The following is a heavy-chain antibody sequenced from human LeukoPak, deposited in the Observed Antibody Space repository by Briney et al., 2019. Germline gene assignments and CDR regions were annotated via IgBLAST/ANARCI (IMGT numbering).Heavy chain of an antibody. CDR3: ARGNLNRNY. CDR2: INHSGST. CDR1: GGSFSGYY. Sequence: LKPSETLSLTCAVYGGSFSGYYWSWIRQPPGKGLEWIGEINHSGSTNYNPSLKSRVTISVDTSKNQFSLKLSSVTAADTAVYYWARGNLNRNYWGQGTLVTVSS. V-gene: IGHV4-34*01. J-gene: IGHJ4*02.